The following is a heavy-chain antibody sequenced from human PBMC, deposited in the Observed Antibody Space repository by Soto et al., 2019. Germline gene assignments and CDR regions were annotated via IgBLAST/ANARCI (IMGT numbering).Heavy chain of an antibody. CDR2: VYHTGNT. D-gene: IGHD1-20*01. V-gene: IGHV4-59*01. CDR3: AREQYNWKL. CDR1: GVSITSYY. J-gene: IGHJ4*02. Sequence: SETLSLTXSVSGVSITSYYWTWIRHSPGKGLEWIGYVYHTGNTYYNPSLKSRVTISLDTSKNQVSLRLRSVTAADTAVYYCAREQYNWKLWGQGTLVTVSS.